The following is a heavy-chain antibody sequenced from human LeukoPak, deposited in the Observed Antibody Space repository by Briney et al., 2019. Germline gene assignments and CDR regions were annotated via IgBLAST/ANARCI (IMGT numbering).Heavy chain of an antibody. CDR3: ARGDSSGWYGGYYYDYGMDV. D-gene: IGHD6-19*01. CDR1: GFTFSSYS. V-gene: IGHV3-21*01. CDR2: ISSSSSYI. J-gene: IGHJ6*02. Sequence: GGSLRLSCAASGFTFSSYSMNWVREAPGKGLEWVSSISSSSSYIYYADSVKGRFTISRDNAKNSLYLQMNSLRAEDTAVYYCARGDSSGWYGGYYYDYGMDVWGQGTTVTVSS.